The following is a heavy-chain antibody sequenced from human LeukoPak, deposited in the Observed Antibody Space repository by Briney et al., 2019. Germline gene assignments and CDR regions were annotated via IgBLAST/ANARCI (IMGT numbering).Heavy chain of an antibody. CDR3: AKQSYARSLGE. CDR1: GFPFSDFS. CDR2: TNSGGATT. V-gene: IGHV3-23*01. J-gene: IGHJ4*02. Sequence: GGSLRLSCATSGFPFSDFSMSWVRQAPGKGLEWISTTNSGGATTDYAESVKGRFTISRDNSKNILYLQMSSLRVEDTAMYYCAKQSYARSLGEGGPGTLVTASS. D-gene: IGHD2-8*01.